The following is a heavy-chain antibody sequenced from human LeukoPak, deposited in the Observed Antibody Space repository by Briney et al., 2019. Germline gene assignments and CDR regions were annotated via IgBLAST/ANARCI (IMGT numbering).Heavy chain of an antibody. D-gene: IGHD3-3*01. CDR1: GYSFTSYW. CDR2: IYPGDSDT. V-gene: IGHV5-51*01. Sequence: GESLKISCKGSGYSFTSYWIGWVRQMPGKGLEWMGIIYPGDSDTRYSPSFQGQVTISADKSISTAYLQWSSLRASDTAMYYCATFWSGYYTITLDDAFDIWGQGTMVTVSS. CDR3: ATFWSGYYTITLDDAFDI. J-gene: IGHJ3*02.